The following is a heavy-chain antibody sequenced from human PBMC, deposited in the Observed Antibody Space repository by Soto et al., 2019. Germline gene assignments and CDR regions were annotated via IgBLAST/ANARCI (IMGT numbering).Heavy chain of an antibody. J-gene: IGHJ2*01. CDR2: IYYSGNT. CDR1: GGSISGGGYY. D-gene: IGHD3-22*01. V-gene: IGHV4-31*03. Sequence: QVQLQEADPGLVKPAQTLSLSCTVSGGSISGGGYYWSWIRQHPGKGLEWIGYIYYSGNTYYNPSLKSRVTISVDTSKNQCSLKLNSVTAADTAVYYCARVSYNYDSSGYYSSWYFDLWGRGTLVIVSS. CDR3: ARVSYNYDSSGYYSSWYFDL.